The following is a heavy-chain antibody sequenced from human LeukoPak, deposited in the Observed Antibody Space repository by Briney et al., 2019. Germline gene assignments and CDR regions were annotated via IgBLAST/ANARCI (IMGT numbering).Heavy chain of an antibody. V-gene: IGHV3-23*01. Sequence: GGSLRLSCAASGFIFSSYVMSWVRQAPGKGLEWVSAISGSGGSTYYADSVKGRFTISRDNSKNTLYLQMNSLRAEDTAVYYCAKARQSGYSGYDLTTVTDYWGQGTLVTVSS. D-gene: IGHD5-12*01. CDR2: ISGSGGST. CDR3: AKARQSGYSGYDLTTVTDY. J-gene: IGHJ4*02. CDR1: GFIFSSYV.